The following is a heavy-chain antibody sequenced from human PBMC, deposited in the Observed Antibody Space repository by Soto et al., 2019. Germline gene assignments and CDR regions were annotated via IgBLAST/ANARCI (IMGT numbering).Heavy chain of an antibody. CDR2: INQGGSEK. J-gene: IGHJ4*02. V-gene: IGHV3-7*03. CDR1: GFTFSNYW. Sequence: EVQLVESGGGLVQPGGSLRLSCAASGFTFSNYWMSWVRQAPGKGLEWVAKINQGGSEKWSADSVKGRFTISRDSAKNSLYLQLNSLGAEDTAVYYCVKDDGDYSFDYWGQGTLVTVSS. CDR3: VKDDGDYSFDY. D-gene: IGHD4-17*01.